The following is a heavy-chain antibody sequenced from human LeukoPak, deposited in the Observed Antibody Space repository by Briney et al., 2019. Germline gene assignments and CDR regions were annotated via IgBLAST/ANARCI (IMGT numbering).Heavy chain of an antibody. J-gene: IGHJ4*02. CDR1: GFIFSSYG. Sequence: GGSLRLSCAASGFIFSSYGMHWVRQAPGKGLEWVAFIRYDGSNKYYADSVKGRLTISRDNSKNTMYLQMNSLRAEDTAMYYCAKVRWDNSGWYYLDSWGQGTLVTVSS. CDR3: AKVRWDNSGWYYLDS. D-gene: IGHD6-19*01. CDR2: IRYDGSNK. V-gene: IGHV3-30*02.